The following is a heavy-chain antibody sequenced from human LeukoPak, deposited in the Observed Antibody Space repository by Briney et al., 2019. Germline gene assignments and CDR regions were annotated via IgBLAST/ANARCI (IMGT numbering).Heavy chain of an antibody. CDR2: INPSGGST. Sequence: ASVKLSCKSSAYTFTIYYMHWVRQAPGQGLERMGIINPSGGSTSYAQKFQGRVTMTKDTSTSTVYMELSSLRSEDTAVYYCARDSSPAMVNWNFDYWGQGTLVTVSS. CDR1: AYTFTIYY. V-gene: IGHV1-46*01. J-gene: IGHJ4*02. CDR3: ARDSSPAMVNWNFDY. D-gene: IGHD5-18*01.